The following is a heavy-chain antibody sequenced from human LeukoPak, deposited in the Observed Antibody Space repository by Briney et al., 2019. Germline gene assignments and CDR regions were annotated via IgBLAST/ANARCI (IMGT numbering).Heavy chain of an antibody. CDR2: ISYDGSNK. V-gene: IGHV3-30-3*01. CDR1: GFTFSSHA. Sequence: GGSLRLSCAASGFTFSSHAMHWVRQAPGKGLEWVAIISYDGSNKYYADSVKGRFTISRDNAKNSLYLQMNSLRAEDTAVYYCARDENWGFASDYWGQGTLVTVSS. J-gene: IGHJ4*02. D-gene: IGHD7-27*01. CDR3: ARDENWGFASDY.